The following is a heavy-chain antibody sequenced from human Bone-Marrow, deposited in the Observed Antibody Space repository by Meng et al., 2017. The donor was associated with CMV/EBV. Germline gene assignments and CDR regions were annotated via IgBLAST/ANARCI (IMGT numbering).Heavy chain of an antibody. CDR1: GFTFSKYW. V-gene: IGHV3-7*01. D-gene: IGHD2-15*01. CDR3: AGCYETGLGYYYYGMDV. Sequence: GESLKISCAASGFTFSKYWMTWVRQLPGKGLEWVANIRQDGSEEYYLDSVKGRFTISRDNAKNSLYLQMNSLRAEDTAVYYCAGCYETGLGYYYYGMDVWAQGTTVTVSS. CDR2: IRQDGSEE. J-gene: IGHJ6*02.